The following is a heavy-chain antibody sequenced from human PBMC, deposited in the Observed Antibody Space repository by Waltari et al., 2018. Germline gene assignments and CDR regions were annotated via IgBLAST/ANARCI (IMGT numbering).Heavy chain of an antibody. D-gene: IGHD3-16*02. V-gene: IGHV3-9*01. CDR1: GFTFDDYA. CDR3: AKDTRLGESSLYGWYFDH. CDR2: ITWNSGST. Sequence: EVQLVQSGGGLVQPGRSLRLSCAASGFTFDDYAMHWVRQAPGKGLEWVSGITWNSGSTGYADSVKGRFTISRDNAKNSLYLQMNSLRAEDTALYFCAKDTRLGESSLYGWYFDHWGQGTLVTVSS. J-gene: IGHJ4*02.